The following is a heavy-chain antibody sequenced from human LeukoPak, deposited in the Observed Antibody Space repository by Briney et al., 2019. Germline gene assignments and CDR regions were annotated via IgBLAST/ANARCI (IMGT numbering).Heavy chain of an antibody. CDR3: ARGQWLPTYYFDY. CDR2: IYTSGST. CDR1: GGSISSGSYY. J-gene: IGHJ4*02. V-gene: IGHV4-61*02. Sequence: SQTLSLTCTVSGGSISSGSYYWSWIRQPAGKGLEWIGRIYTSGSTNYNPSLKSRVTISVDTYKNQSSLKLSSVTAADTAVYYCARGQWLPTYYFDYWGQGTLVSVSS. D-gene: IGHD6-19*01.